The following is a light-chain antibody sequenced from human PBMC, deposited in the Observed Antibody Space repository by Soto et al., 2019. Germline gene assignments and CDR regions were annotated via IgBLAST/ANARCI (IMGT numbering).Light chain of an antibody. CDR1: QSVGGS. CDR2: HTS. Sequence: VLTQSPGTLSLSPGGRATLSCRASQSVGGSLAWYQQRPGQAPRLLVYHTSNRATGSTDRFSARGSGTDFTLTISRLEPEDFAVYYCQQYESSPRTFGQGTKVDIK. V-gene: IGKV3-20*01. J-gene: IGKJ1*01. CDR3: QQYESSPRT.